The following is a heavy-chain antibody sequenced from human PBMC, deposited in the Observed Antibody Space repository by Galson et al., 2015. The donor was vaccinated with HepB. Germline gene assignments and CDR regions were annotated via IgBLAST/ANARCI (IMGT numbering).Heavy chain of an antibody. CDR3: ATGYSGSYSFDY. CDR1: GYTLTELS. V-gene: IGHV1-24*01. J-gene: IGHJ4*02. D-gene: IGHD1-26*01. CDR2: FDPEDGET. Sequence: SVKVSCKVSGYTLTELSMHWVRQAPGKGLEWMGGFDPEDGETIYAQKFQGRVTMAEDTSTDTAYMELSSLRSEDTAVYYCATGYSGSYSFDYWGQGTLVTVSS.